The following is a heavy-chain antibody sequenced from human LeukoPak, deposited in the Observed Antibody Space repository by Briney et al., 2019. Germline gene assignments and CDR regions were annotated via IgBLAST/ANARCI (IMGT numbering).Heavy chain of an antibody. J-gene: IGHJ4*02. CDR2: IYYSGST. Sequence: SETLSLTCNVSSGPITSYYWTWIRQPPGKGLEWIGSIYYSGSTYYNPSLKSRVTISVDTSKNQFSLKLSSVTAADTAVYYCARHVRLVPSGSDYFDYWGQGTLVTVSS. CDR1: SGPITSYY. D-gene: IGHD2-2*01. CDR3: ARHVRLVPSGSDYFDY. V-gene: IGHV4-39*01.